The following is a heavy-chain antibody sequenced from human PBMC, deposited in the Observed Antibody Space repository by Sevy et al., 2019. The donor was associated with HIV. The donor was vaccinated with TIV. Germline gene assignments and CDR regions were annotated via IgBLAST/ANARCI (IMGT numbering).Heavy chain of an antibody. Sequence: GESLKISCKVSGYIFISYWIAWVRQRPGKGLEWVGTTFPGNADTRYGPSFKGQVTISADKSISTTFLQWGSLKASDTAIYYCAVGPLVNPVDWFDSWGQGTLVTVSS. V-gene: IGHV5-51*01. CDR1: GYIFISYW. J-gene: IGHJ5*01. CDR3: AVGPLVNPVDWFDS. D-gene: IGHD3-9*01. CDR2: TFPGNADT.